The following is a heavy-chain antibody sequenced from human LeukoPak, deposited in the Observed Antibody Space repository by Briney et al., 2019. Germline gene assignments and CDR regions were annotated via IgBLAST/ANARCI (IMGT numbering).Heavy chain of an antibody. V-gene: IGHV4-34*01. CDR3: ASELLWFGELFSWFDP. CDR1: GGSFSGYY. Sequence: PSETLSLTCAVYGGSFSGYYWSWIRQPPGKGLEWIGEINHSGSTNYNPSLKSRVTISVDTSKNQFSLKLSSVTAADTAVYYCASELLWFGELFSWFDPWGQGTLVTVSS. J-gene: IGHJ5*02. D-gene: IGHD3-10*01. CDR2: INHSGST.